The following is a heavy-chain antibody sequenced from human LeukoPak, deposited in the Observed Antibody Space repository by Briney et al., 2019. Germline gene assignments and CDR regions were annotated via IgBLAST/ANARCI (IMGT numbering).Heavy chain of an antibody. D-gene: IGHD6-19*01. J-gene: IGHJ4*02. Sequence: ASVKVSCKASGGTFSSYAISWVRQAPGQGLEWMGRIIPIFGIANYAQKFQGRVTVTADKSTSTAYMELSSLRSEDTAVYYCARGSGWYDYWGQGTLVTVSS. CDR2: IIPIFGIA. V-gene: IGHV1-69*04. CDR3: ARGSGWYDY. CDR1: GGTFSSYA.